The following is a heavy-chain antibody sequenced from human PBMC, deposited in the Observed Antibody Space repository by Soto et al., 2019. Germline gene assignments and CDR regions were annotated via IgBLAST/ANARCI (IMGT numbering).Heavy chain of an antibody. CDR3: ARVYCSSTSCYADAPTFVKSYYYYGMDV. CDR2: IWYDGSNK. D-gene: IGHD2-2*01. J-gene: IGHJ6*02. V-gene: IGHV3-33*01. CDR1: GFTFSSYG. Sequence: GGSLRLSCAASGFTFSSYGIHWVRQAPGKGLEWVAVIWYDGSNKYYADSVKGRFTISRDNSKNTLYLQMNSLRAEDTAVYYCARVYCSSTSCYADAPTFVKSYYYYGMDVWGQGTTVTVSS.